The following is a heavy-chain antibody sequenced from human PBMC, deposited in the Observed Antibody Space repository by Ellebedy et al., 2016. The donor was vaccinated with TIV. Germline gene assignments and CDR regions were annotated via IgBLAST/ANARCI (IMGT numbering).Heavy chain of an antibody. Sequence: SVKVSXXASGGTFSSYAISWVRQAPGQGLEWMGRIIPILGIANYAQKFQGRVTITADKSTSTAYMELSSLRSEDTAVYYCAMAAVGFGDRGYYGMDVWGQGTTVTVSS. D-gene: IGHD3-10*01. CDR3: AMAAVGFGDRGYYGMDV. CDR1: GGTFSSYA. J-gene: IGHJ6*02. V-gene: IGHV1-69*04. CDR2: IIPILGIA.